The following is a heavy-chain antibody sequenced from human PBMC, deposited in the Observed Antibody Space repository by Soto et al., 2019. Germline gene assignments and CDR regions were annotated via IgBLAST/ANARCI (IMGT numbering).Heavy chain of an antibody. V-gene: IGHV4-34*01. J-gene: IGHJ4*02. Sequence: SETLSLTCAVYGGSFSGYFWSWIRQPPWKGLEWIGEIHQSGSTNYNPSLKSRVTISVDTSKNQFSLKLSSVTAADTAVYYCARGTGTNDYWGQRTLVTVSS. D-gene: IGHD1-1*01. CDR1: GGSFSGYF. CDR3: ARGTGTNDY. CDR2: IHQSGST.